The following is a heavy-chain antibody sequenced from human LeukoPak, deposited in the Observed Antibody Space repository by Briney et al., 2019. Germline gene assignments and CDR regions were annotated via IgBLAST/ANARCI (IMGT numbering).Heavy chain of an antibody. CDR1: GSTFSDYY. Sequence: PGGSLRLSCAASGSTFSDYYMSWIRQAPGKGLEYLSYISGSGSDIIYADSVKGRFTISRDNAKNSLYLQMNSLRAEDTAVYYCARSARPLDSWGQGTLVTVSS. J-gene: IGHJ5*02. D-gene: IGHD6-25*01. CDR3: ARSARPLDS. CDR2: ISGSGSDI. V-gene: IGHV3-11*01.